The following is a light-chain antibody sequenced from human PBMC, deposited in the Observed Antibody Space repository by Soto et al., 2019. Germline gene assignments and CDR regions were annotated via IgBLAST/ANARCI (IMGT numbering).Light chain of an antibody. CDR2: GAS. J-gene: IGKJ2*01. CDR3: QQYNNWPPMYT. V-gene: IGKV3-15*01. CDR1: QRLSSN. Sequence: EIVVTQSPATLSVSPGERVTLSCRASQRLSSNLAWYQQKPGQAPRLLIYGASTRASGIPIRFSGSGSGTEFTLTISSLQSEDFAVYYCQQYNNWPPMYTFGQGTKVDIK.